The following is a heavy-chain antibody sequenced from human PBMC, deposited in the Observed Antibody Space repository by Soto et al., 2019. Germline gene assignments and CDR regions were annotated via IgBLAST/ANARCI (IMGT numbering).Heavy chain of an antibody. J-gene: IGHJ3*02. CDR2: IIPIFGTA. Sequence: QVQLVQSGAEVKKPGSSVKVSCKASGGTFSSYAISWVRQAPGQGLEWMGGIIPIFGTANYAQKFQGRVTITADESTSTAYMELSSLRSEDTAVYSCARDREGGGRMDKSAFDIWGQGTKVTVSS. D-gene: IGHD1-26*01. CDR3: ARDREGGGRMDKSAFDI. V-gene: IGHV1-69*01. CDR1: GGTFSSYA.